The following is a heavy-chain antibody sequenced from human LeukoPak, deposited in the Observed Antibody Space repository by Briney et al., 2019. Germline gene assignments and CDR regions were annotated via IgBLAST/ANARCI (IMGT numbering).Heavy chain of an antibody. CDR3: ARWDCSSTSCYYYFDY. CDR1: GYTFTGYY. D-gene: IGHD2-2*01. CDR2: INPNSGGT. V-gene: IGHV1-2*02. J-gene: IGHJ4*02. Sequence: ASVTVSCKASGYTFTGYYMHWVRQAPGQVLEWMGWINPNSGGTNYAQKFQGRVTMTRDTSISTAYMELSRLRSDDTAVYYCARWDCSSTSCYYYFDYWGQGTLVTVSS.